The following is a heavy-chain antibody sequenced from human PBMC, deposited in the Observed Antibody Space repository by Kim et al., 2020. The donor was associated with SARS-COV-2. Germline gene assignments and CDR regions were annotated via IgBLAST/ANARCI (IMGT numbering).Heavy chain of an antibody. D-gene: IGHD5-12*01. CDR2: IRSKANSYAT. J-gene: IGHJ4*02. V-gene: IGHV3-73*01. CDR1: GFTFSGSA. Sequence: GGSLRLSCAASGFTFSGSAMHWVRQASGKGLEWVGRIRSKANSYATAYAASVKGRFTISRYDSKNTAYLQMNSLKTEDTAVYYCTRGIGGDIVATFFDYWGQGTLVTVSS. CDR3: TRGIGGDIVATFFDY.